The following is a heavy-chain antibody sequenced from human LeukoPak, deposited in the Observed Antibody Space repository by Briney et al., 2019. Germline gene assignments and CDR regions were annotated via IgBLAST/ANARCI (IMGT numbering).Heavy chain of an antibody. D-gene: IGHD1-7*01. CDR1: GGTFSSYA. CDR3: ARENFDYYYYMDV. J-gene: IGHJ6*03. Sequence: ASVKVSCKASGGTFSSYAISWVRQAPGQGLEWMGWISAYNGNTNYAPKLQGRVTMTTDTSTSTAYMELRSLRSDDTAVYYCARENFDYYYYMDVWGKGTTVTVSS. CDR2: ISAYNGNT. V-gene: IGHV1-18*01.